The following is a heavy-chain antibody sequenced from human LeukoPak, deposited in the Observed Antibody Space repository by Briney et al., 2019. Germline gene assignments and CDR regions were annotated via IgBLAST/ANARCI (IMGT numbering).Heavy chain of an antibody. J-gene: IGHJ4*02. D-gene: IGHD3-10*01. CDR2: ISGSGDST. V-gene: IGHV3-23*01. CDR1: GFTFCSYA. Sequence: GGALRLSCVASGFTFCSYAMSWGHQGPGEGVEWGSTISGSGDSTYYADSVKGRFTISRDNSKNTLYLQMNSLRAEDTAVYYRGGHMYYSGPIDYWGQGTLVTVSS. CDR3: GGHMYYSGPIDY.